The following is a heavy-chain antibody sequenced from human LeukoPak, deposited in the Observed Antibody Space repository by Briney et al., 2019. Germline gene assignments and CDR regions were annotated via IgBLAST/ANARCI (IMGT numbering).Heavy chain of an antibody. CDR3: ARGTLRGRVTYYFDY. J-gene: IGHJ4*02. CDR1: GGSISDYS. Sequence: PSETLSLTCTVSGGSISDYSWTWIRQPAGKGLEWIGRIYTGGSTNYNPSLKSRVTMSVDTSKNQFSLNLSSVTAADTAVYYCARGTLRGRVTYYFDYWGQGALVTVPS. CDR2: IYTGGST. D-gene: IGHD2-21*02. V-gene: IGHV4-4*07.